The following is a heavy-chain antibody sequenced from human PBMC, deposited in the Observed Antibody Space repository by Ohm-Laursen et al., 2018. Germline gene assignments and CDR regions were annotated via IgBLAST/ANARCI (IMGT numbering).Heavy chain of an antibody. D-gene: IGHD6-6*01. V-gene: IGHV3-30*18. CDR1: GFTFSSYG. Sequence: SLRLSCTASGFTFSSYGMHWVRQAPGKGLEWVAVISYDGSNKYYADSVKGRFTISRDNSKNTLYLQMNSLRAEDTAVYYCAKGLIAARLTPIDYWGQGTLVTVPS. J-gene: IGHJ4*02. CDR2: ISYDGSNK. CDR3: AKGLIAARLTPIDY.